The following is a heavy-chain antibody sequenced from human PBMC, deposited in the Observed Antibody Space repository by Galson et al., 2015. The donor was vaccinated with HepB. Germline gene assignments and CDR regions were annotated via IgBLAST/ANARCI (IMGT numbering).Heavy chain of an antibody. CDR2: IRSKAYGGTT. CDR1: GFTFGDYA. V-gene: IGHV3-49*03. Sequence: SLRLSCAASGFTFGDYAMSWFRQAPGKGLEWVGFIRSKAYGGTTEYAASVKGRFTISRDDSKSIAYLQMNSLKTEDTAVYYCTRDGSLWFGELYYFDYWGQGTLVTVSS. J-gene: IGHJ4*02. D-gene: IGHD3-10*01. CDR3: TRDGSLWFGELYYFDY.